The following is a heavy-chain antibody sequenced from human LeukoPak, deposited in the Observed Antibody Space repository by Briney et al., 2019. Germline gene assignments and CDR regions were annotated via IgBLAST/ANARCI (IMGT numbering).Heavy chain of an antibody. CDR1: GGSISSSSYY. Sequence: SETLSLTCTVSGGSISSSSYYWGWIRQPPGKGLEWIGSIYYSGSTYYNPSLKSRVTISVDTSKNQFSLKLSSVTAADTAVYYCARDRRGYYDSSGYYYDYWGQGTLVTVSS. CDR2: IYYSGST. V-gene: IGHV4-39*07. D-gene: IGHD3-22*01. J-gene: IGHJ4*02. CDR3: ARDRRGYYDSSGYYYDY.